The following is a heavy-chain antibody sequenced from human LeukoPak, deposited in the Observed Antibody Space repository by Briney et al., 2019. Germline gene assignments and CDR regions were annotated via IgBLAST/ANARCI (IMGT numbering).Heavy chain of an antibody. J-gene: IGHJ6*02. CDR1: GYTFTSYY. V-gene: IGHV1-46*01. CDR3: ARGGAMTTVTHYYYYDMDV. CDR2: INPSGGST. Sequence: ASVKVSCKASGYTFTSYYMHWVRQAPGQGLEWMGIINPSGGSTSYAQKFQGRVTMTRDTSTSTVYMELSSLRSEDTAVYYCARGGAMTTVTHYYYYDMDVWGQGTTVTVSS. D-gene: IGHD4-4*01.